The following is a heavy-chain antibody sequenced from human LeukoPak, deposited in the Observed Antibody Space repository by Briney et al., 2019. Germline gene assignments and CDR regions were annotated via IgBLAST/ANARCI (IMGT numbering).Heavy chain of an antibody. CDR3: ARTTVTTNWLDP. J-gene: IGHJ5*02. CDR1: GYTCTGYY. Sequence: GASVKVSCKASGYTCTGYYMHWVRQAPGQGLEGMGRINPNSGGTNYAQKFQARGTMTSDTSISTAYMELSRLRSDDTAVYYCARTTVTTNWLDPWGQGTLVTVSS. V-gene: IGHV1-2*06. D-gene: IGHD4-11*01. CDR2: INPNSGGT.